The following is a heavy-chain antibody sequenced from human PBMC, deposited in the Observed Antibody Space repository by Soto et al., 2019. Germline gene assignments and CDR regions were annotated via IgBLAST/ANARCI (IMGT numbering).Heavy chain of an antibody. CDR1: GFTFGDYA. Sequence: GGSLRLSCTASGFTFGDYAMSWFRQAPGKGLEWVGFIRSKAYGGTTEYAASVKGRFTISRDDSKSIAYLQMNSLKTEDTAVYYCTRDILWFGELFRYYYYMDVWGKGTTVTVSS. CDR2: IRSKAYGGTT. D-gene: IGHD3-10*01. V-gene: IGHV3-49*03. J-gene: IGHJ6*03. CDR3: TRDILWFGELFRYYYYMDV.